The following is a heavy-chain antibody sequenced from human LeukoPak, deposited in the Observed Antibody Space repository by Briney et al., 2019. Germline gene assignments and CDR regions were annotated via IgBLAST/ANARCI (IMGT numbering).Heavy chain of an antibody. CDR1: GFTFSSYS. V-gene: IGHV3-21*01. D-gene: IGHD3-10*01. Sequence: GGSLRLSCAASGFTFSSYSMNWVRQAPGKGLEWVSSISSSSSYIYYADSVKGRFTISRDNAKNSLYLQMNSLRAEDTAVYYCARVRYYYGSGSYYNEDLHYFDYWGQGTLVTVSS. J-gene: IGHJ4*02. CDR3: ARVRYYYGSGSYYNEDLHYFDY. CDR2: ISSSSSYI.